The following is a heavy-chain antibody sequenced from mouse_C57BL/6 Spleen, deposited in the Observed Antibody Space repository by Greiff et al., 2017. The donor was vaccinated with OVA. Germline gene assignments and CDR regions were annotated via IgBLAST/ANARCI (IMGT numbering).Heavy chain of an antibody. CDR2: ISYSGST. V-gene: IGHV3-1*01. D-gene: IGHD4-1*01. CDR3: ARGGTGTFDY. Sequence: VQLKQSGPGMVKPSQSLSLTCTVTGYSITSGYDWHWIRHFPGNKLEWMGYISYSGSTNYNPSPKSRISITHDTSKNHFFLKLNSVTTEDTATYYCARGGTGTFDYWGQGTTLTVSS. CDR1: GYSITSGYD. J-gene: IGHJ2*01.